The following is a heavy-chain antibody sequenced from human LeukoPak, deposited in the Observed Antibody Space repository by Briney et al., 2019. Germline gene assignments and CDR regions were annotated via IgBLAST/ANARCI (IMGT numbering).Heavy chain of an antibody. CDR1: GFIFSSYG. D-gene: IGHD3-16*01. J-gene: IGHJ4*02. CDR3: ATERGGGSYVFDS. Sequence: GLSLRLSCAASGFIFSSYGMHWVRQAPGKGLEWVAVIWYDGSNKYYADSVKGRFTISRDNSENRLYLQMNSLRAEDTAVYYCATERGGGSYVFDSWGQGTLVTVSS. V-gene: IGHV3-33*01. CDR2: IWYDGSNK.